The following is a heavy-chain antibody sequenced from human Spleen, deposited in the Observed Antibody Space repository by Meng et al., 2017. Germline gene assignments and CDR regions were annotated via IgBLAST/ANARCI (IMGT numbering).Heavy chain of an antibody. CDR1: GDSISSGDYY. CDR3: ARAPLNYDILTGSPDY. V-gene: IGHV4-31*03. Sequence: QVQLQESGPGLVKPSQTLSLTCTVSGDSISSGDYYLSWIRQHPGKGLEWIGYIYYSGSTYYNPSLKSRLTISVDTSKNQFSLKLSSVTAADSAVYYCARAPLNYDILTGSPDYWGQGTLVTVSS. D-gene: IGHD3-9*01. CDR2: IYYSGST. J-gene: IGHJ4*02.